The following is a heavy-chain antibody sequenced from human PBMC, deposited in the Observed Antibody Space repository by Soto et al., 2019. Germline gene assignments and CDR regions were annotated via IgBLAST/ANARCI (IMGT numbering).Heavy chain of an antibody. CDR2: IYYSGTP. V-gene: IGHV4-39*02. Sequence: SETLSLTCTVSGVSISSSSYYWAWVRQPPGKGLEWIGSIYYSGTPYYTPSLTSRVPISEDTSKNQFSLKLSSVPAADTAVFYCARDPAPWGQGTLVTVSS. CDR3: ARDPAP. CDR1: GVSISSSSYY. J-gene: IGHJ5*02.